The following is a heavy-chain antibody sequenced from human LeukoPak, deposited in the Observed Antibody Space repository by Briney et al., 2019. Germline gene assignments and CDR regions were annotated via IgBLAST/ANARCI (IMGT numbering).Heavy chain of an antibody. Sequence: PGGSLRLSCAASGFTFSDYYMSWIRQAPGKGLEWVSYISSSSSYTNYADSVKGRFTISRDNAQNSLYLQMNSLRAEDTAVYYCAMFFCSGTSCHYTYYYGMDVWGKGTTVTVSS. CDR3: AMFFCSGTSCHYTYYYGMDV. J-gene: IGHJ6*04. D-gene: IGHD2-2*01. CDR1: GFTFSDYY. V-gene: IGHV3-11*06. CDR2: ISSSSSYT.